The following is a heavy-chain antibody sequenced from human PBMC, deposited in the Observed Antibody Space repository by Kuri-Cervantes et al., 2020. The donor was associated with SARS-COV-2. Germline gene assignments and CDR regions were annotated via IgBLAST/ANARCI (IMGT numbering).Heavy chain of an antibody. D-gene: IGHD6-13*01. CDR2: ISYDGSNK. Sequence: GESLKISCAASGFTFSSYEMNWVRQAPGKGLEWVAVISYDGSNKYYADSVKGRFTISRDNSKNTLYLQMNSLRAEDTAVYYCARAGVRDSSSSLDYWGQGTLVTVSS. J-gene: IGHJ4*02. CDR1: GFTFSSYE. V-gene: IGHV3-30-3*01. CDR3: ARAGVRDSSSSLDY.